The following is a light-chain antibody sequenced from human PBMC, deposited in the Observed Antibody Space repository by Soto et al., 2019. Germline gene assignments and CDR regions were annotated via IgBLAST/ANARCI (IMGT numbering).Light chain of an antibody. CDR2: FAP. CDR3: QQFNSYPRT. Sequence: DIQLTQSPSFLSASEGDRVTIACRASQGISNLLAWYQQKPGKAPKLLFSFAPTLQSGVPSRFTGSGSGTEFTLTISSLQPEDFATYYCQQFNSYPRTFGQGTKVELK. V-gene: IGKV1-9*01. CDR1: QGISNL. J-gene: IGKJ1*01.